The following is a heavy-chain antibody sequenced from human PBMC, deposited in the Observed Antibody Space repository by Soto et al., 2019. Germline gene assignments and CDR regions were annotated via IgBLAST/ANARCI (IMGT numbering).Heavy chain of an antibody. J-gene: IGHJ5*02. CDR3: AREVGYYYDSSGLNWFDP. V-gene: IGHV4-38-2*02. Sequence: PSETLSLTCAVSGYSISSGYYWGWIRQPPGKGLEWIGSIYHSGSTYYNPSLKSRVTISVDTSKNQFSLKLSSVTAADTAVYYCAREVGYYYDSSGLNWFDPWGQGTLVTVSS. D-gene: IGHD3-22*01. CDR1: GYSISSGYY. CDR2: IYHSGST.